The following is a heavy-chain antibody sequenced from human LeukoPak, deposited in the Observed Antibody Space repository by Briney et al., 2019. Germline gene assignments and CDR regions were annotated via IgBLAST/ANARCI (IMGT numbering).Heavy chain of an antibody. CDR3: ARYLHYAFDI. CDR1: GFTFSDYS. Sequence: PGGSLRLSSTASGFTFSDYSMNWARQAPGRGLEWVSEIGGSRSVIDDGDAVKGRLTISRDNAKDSLYLEMNSLRDEDTALCYCARYLHYAFDIWGQGRMVTVSS. CDR2: IGGSRSVI. D-gene: IGHD3-10*01. V-gene: IGHV3-48*02. J-gene: IGHJ3*02.